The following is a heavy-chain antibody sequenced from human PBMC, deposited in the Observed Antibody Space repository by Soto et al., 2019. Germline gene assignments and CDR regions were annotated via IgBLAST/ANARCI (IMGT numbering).Heavy chain of an antibody. J-gene: IGHJ4*02. CDR1: GFSLSTSGVG. CDR3: AHIRRVYSSGWYDHLDY. CDR2: IYWNDDK. Sequence: QITLKESGPTLVKPTQTLTLTCTFSGFSLSTSGVGVGWIRQPPGKALEWLALIYWNDDKRYSPSLKSRLTITKVTSKNQVVLTMTNMDPVDTATYYCAHIRRVYSSGWYDHLDYWGQGTLVTVSS. D-gene: IGHD6-19*01. V-gene: IGHV2-5*01.